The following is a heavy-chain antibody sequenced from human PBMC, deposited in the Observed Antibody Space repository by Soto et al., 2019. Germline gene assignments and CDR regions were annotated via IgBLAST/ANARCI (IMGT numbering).Heavy chain of an antibody. CDR1: GFIFSNYA. Sequence: EVQLLQSGGGLVQPGGSLRLSCAASGFIFSNYAMNWVRQAPGKGLEWVSIVTSRGDTTYYADSVKGRFTISRDNSKNTLYLQVNSLTAEDTAVYYCAKDRLGGGLDYWGQGTLVSFSS. CDR2: VTSRGDTT. CDR3: AKDRLGGGLDY. V-gene: IGHV3-23*01. J-gene: IGHJ4*02. D-gene: IGHD3-16*01.